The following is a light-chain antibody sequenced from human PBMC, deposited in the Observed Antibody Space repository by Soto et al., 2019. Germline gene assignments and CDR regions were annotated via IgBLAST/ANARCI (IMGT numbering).Light chain of an antibody. Sequence: EIVMTQSPATLSVSPGERATLSCRASQSVSSNLAWYQQKPGQAPRLLIYRASTRATGIPPRFSSSGSGTDFTLTISSLQSEDFAVYSCQQYNNWPRGTFGQGTKVEIK. V-gene: IGKV3-15*01. CDR1: QSVSSN. CDR2: RAS. J-gene: IGKJ1*01. CDR3: QQYNNWPRGT.